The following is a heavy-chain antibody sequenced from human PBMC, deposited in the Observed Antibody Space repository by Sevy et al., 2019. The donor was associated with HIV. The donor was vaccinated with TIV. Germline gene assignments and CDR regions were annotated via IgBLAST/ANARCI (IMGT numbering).Heavy chain of an antibody. CDR3: ARDGRRTTVTPGWDYGMDV. CDR1: GFTFSSYA. V-gene: IGHV3-30*04. Sequence: GGSLRLSCAASGFTFSSYAMHWVRQAPGKGLEWVAVISYDGSNKYYADSVKGRFTISRDNSKNTLYLQMNSLRAEDTAVYYCARDGRRTTVTPGWDYGMDVWGQGTTVTVSS. J-gene: IGHJ6*02. CDR2: ISYDGSNK. D-gene: IGHD4-4*01.